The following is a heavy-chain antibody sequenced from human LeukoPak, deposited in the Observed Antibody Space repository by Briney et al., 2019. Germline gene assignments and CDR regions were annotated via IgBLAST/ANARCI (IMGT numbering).Heavy chain of an antibody. Sequence: SVKVSCKASGYTFTSYAMNWVRQAPGQGLEWMGGIIPIFGTANYAQKFQGRVTITTDESTSTAYMELSSLRSEDTAVYYCAIRVSSSSMGYWFDPWGQGTLVTVSS. D-gene: IGHD6-6*01. J-gene: IGHJ5*02. CDR2: IIPIFGTA. V-gene: IGHV1-69*05. CDR1: GYTFTSYA. CDR3: AIRVSSSSMGYWFDP.